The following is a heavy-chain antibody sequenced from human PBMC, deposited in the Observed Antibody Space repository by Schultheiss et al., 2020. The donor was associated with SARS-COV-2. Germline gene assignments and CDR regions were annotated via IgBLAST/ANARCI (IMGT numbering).Heavy chain of an antibody. J-gene: IGHJ6*02. D-gene: IGHD6-6*01. CDR1: GGSISSYY. CDR2: IYTSGST. Sequence: SETLSLTCTVSGGSISSYYWSWIRQPPGKGLEWIGRIYTSGSTNYNPSLKSRVTISVDTSKNQFSLKLSSVTAADTAVYYCARLPYSSSSLSYYYYGMDVWGQGTTVTVSS. CDR3: ARLPYSSSSLSYYYYGMDV. V-gene: IGHV4-4*07.